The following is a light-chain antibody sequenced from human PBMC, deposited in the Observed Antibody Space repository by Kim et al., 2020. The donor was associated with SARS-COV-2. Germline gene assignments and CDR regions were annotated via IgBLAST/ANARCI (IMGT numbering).Light chain of an antibody. J-gene: IGLJ1*01. CDR3: NSRDSSGNHYV. Sequence: ALGQIVRITCQGDSLRSYYTSWYQQKPGQAPVLVLYDKKNRPSGIPDRFSGSNSGNTASLTITGAQAEDEADYYCNSRDSSGNHYVFGTGTKVTVL. CDR2: DKK. CDR1: SLRSYY. V-gene: IGLV3-19*01.